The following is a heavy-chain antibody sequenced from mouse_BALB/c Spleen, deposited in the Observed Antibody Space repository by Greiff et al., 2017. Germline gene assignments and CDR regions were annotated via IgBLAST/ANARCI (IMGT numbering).Heavy chain of an antibody. J-gene: IGHJ3*01. CDR1: GFTFNTYA. V-gene: IGHV10-1*02. Sequence: EAGGGLVQPKGSLKLSCAASGFTFNTYAMNWVRQAPGKGLEWVARIRSKSNNYATYYADSVKDRFTISRDDSQSMLYLQMNNLKTEDTAMYYCVMTAREAYWGQGTLVTVSA. D-gene: IGHD3-2*01. CDR3: VMTAREAY. CDR2: IRSKSNNYAT.